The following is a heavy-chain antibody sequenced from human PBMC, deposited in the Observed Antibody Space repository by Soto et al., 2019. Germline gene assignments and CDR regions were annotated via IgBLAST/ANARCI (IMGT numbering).Heavy chain of an antibody. CDR3: ARDEGSRSFDY. Sequence: ASVKVSCKSSGYIFSSYGITWVRQAPGQGLEWMGWISGYNGYTNYTQKIQGRVTMTTDTSTSTVYMELRSLRYEDTAVYYCARDEGSRSFDYWGQGTPVTVS. V-gene: IGHV1-18*01. D-gene: IGHD6-13*01. J-gene: IGHJ4*02. CDR2: ISGYNGYT. CDR1: GYIFSSYG.